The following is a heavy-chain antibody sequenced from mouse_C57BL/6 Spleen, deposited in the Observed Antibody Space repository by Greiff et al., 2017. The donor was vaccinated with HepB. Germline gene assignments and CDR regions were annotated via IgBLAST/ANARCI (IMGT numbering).Heavy chain of an antibody. CDR3: APLYGNYGYFDY. CDR1: GYTFTSYT. J-gene: IGHJ2*01. Sequence: VQLQQSGAELARPGASVKMSCKASGYTFTSYTMHWVKQRPGQGLEWIGYINPSSGYTKYNQKFKDKATLTADKSSSTAYMQLSSLTSEDSAVYYCAPLYGNYGYFDYWGQGTTLTVSS. D-gene: IGHD2-1*01. CDR2: INPSSGYT. V-gene: IGHV1-4*01.